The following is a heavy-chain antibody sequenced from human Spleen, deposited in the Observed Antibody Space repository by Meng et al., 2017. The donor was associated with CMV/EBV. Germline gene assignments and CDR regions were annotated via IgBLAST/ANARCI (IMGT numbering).Heavy chain of an antibody. Sequence: ASVKVSCKASGYTFTSYYMHWVRQAPGQGLEWMGIINPSGDSTTYPQKFQGRVTMTRDTSTSTVYMYLNSLRSDDTAVYYCARGKSIAAAGYFDYWGQGTLVTVSS. D-gene: IGHD6-13*01. CDR3: ARGKSIAAAGYFDY. CDR2: INPSGDST. CDR1: GYTFTSYY. V-gene: IGHV1-46*01. J-gene: IGHJ4*02.